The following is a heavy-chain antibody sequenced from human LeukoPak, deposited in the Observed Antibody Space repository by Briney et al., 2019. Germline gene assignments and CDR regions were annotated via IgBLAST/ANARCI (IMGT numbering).Heavy chain of an antibody. J-gene: IGHJ4*02. Sequence: PSETLSLTCTVSGGSISSYYWSWIRQRPGKGLEWIGYIYYSGSTNYNPSLKSRVSISVDTSKTQFSLKLSSVTAADTAVYYCARHLYDYVWGSYGPSAFDYWGQGTLVTVSS. V-gene: IGHV4-59*08. CDR2: IYYSGST. CDR1: GGSISSYY. D-gene: IGHD3-16*01. CDR3: ARHLYDYVWGSYGPSAFDY.